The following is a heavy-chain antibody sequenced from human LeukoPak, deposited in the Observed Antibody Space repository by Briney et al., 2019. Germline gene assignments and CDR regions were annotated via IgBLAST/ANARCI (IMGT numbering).Heavy chain of an antibody. Sequence: GGSLRLSCAASGFTFSSYSMNWVRQAPGKGLEWVSSISISISYIYYADSGKGRFTISRDNAKNSLYLQMNSLRAEDTAVYYCARDPRPADDFWSGYVLGALSWWDYYMDVWGKGTTVTVSS. CDR1: GFTFSSYS. CDR3: ARDPRPADDFWSGYVLGALSWWDYYMDV. V-gene: IGHV3-21*01. D-gene: IGHD3-3*01. CDR2: ISISISYI. J-gene: IGHJ6*03.